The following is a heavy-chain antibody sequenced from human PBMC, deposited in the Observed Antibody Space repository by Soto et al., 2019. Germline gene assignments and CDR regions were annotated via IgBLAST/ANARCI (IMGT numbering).Heavy chain of an antibody. D-gene: IGHD1-26*01. J-gene: IGHJ6*03. CDR3: SGSTALQWYDMDF. V-gene: IGHV6-1*01. CDR2: TYYRSRWYN. CDR1: GDSVSSNSAA. Sequence: SQTLSLTCALSGDSVSSNSAACNWIMQSPSRGLEWLGRTYYRSRWYNDYAVSVKSRITINPDPSNNQFSLHLNSVTPEDTAVYFCSGSTALQWYDMDFLAQRTTVPVSS.